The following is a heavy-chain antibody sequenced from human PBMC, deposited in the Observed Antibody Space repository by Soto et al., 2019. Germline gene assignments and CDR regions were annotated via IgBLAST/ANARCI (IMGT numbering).Heavy chain of an antibody. V-gene: IGHV3-7*01. J-gene: IGHJ4*02. Sequence: LRLSCAASGFTFSSYWMNWVRQAPGKGLEWVANIKQDGSAKYYVDSVKGRFTISRDNAKNSLYLQMNSLRGEDTAVYYCAGDSDRVVVMTHFDYWGQGTLVTVS. CDR2: IKQDGSAK. CDR1: GFTFSSYW. D-gene: IGHD2-21*01. CDR3: AGDSDRVVVMTHFDY.